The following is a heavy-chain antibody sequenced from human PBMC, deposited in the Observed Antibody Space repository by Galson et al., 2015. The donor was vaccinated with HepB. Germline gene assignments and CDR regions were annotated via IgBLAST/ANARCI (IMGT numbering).Heavy chain of an antibody. Sequence: SVKVSCKASAYTFTDYYIHWVRQAPGQGLEWMGWINPDSGGTNYAQKFQGRVTMTRDTSINTAYMELNRLRSDDSAVYCCARDYYDSSGPPAEYFQHWGQGTLVTVSS. CDR1: AYTFTDYY. D-gene: IGHD3-22*01. J-gene: IGHJ1*01. CDR2: INPDSGGT. CDR3: ARDYYDSSGPPAEYFQH. V-gene: IGHV1-2*02.